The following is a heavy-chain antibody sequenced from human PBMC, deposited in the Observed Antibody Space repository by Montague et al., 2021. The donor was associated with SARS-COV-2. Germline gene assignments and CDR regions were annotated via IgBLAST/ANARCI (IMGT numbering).Heavy chain of an antibody. J-gene: IGHJ6*02. CDR3: ARVGRQQLVRLSGMDV. CDR1: GGSISSSSYY. CDR2: IYYSGST. D-gene: IGHD6-13*01. Sequence: SETLSLTCTVSGGSISSSSYYWGWIRQPPGKGLEWIGSIYYSGSTYYNPSLKSRVTISVDTSKNQFSLKLSSVTPADTAVYYCARVGRQQLVRLSGMDVWGQGTPVTVSS. V-gene: IGHV4-39*07.